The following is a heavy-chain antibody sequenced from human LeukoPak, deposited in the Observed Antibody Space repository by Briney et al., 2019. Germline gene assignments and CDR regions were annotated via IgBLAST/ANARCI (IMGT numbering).Heavy chain of an antibody. Sequence: GGSLRLACAASGFTFSSYSMNWVRQAPGKGLEWVSSISSSSSYIYYADSVKGRFTIYRDNAKNSLYLQMNSLRAEDTAVYYCARDTGGSYRGNYYYYYMDVWGKGTTVTVSS. J-gene: IGHJ6*03. V-gene: IGHV3-21*01. CDR3: ARDTGGSYRGNYYYYYMDV. CDR1: GFTFSSYS. CDR2: ISSSSSYI. D-gene: IGHD1-26*01.